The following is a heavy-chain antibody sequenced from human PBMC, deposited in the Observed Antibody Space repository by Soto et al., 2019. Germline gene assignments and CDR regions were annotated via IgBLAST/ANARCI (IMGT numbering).Heavy chain of an antibody. CDR3: ATDSRDLYKFVNPRAFDI. J-gene: IGHJ3*02. CDR1: AASISIGGYA. D-gene: IGHD4-4*01. CDR2: IYPSGST. Sequence: SETLSVPSAFSAASISIGGYASSWIPQPPGKGLGWIALIYPSGSTFYNPSLKSRVTISLARSKNQFSLNVTSVTAADTAIYFGATDSRDLYKFVNPRAFDIWGQGTTVTISS. V-gene: IGHV4-30-2*01.